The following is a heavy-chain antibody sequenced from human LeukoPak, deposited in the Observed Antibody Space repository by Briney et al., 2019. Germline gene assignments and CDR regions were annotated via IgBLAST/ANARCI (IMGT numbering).Heavy chain of an antibody. Sequence: ASVKVSCKASGGTFSSYAISWVRQAPGKGLEWMGGFDPEDGETIYAQKFQGRVTMTEDTSTDTAYMELSSLRSEDTAVYYCATVGASVVTADAFDIWGQGTMVTVSS. J-gene: IGHJ3*02. CDR3: ATVGASVVTADAFDI. CDR2: FDPEDGET. CDR1: GGTFSSYA. D-gene: IGHD2-21*02. V-gene: IGHV1-24*01.